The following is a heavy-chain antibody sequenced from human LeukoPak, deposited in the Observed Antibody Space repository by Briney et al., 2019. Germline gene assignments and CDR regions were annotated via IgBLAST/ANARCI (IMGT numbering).Heavy chain of an antibody. CDR1: GYPISSGYY. Sequence: SGTLSLTCTVSGYPISSGYYWGWIRQPPGKGLEWIGSIYHSGSTYYNPSLKSRVTISVDTSKNQFSLKLSSVTAADTAVYYCARDHIAARPADYWGQGTLVTVSS. J-gene: IGHJ4*02. CDR2: IYHSGST. V-gene: IGHV4-38-2*02. CDR3: ARDHIAARPADY. D-gene: IGHD6-6*01.